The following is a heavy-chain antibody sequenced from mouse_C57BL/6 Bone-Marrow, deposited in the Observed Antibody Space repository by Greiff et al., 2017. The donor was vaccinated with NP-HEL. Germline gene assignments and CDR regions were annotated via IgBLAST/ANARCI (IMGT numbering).Heavy chain of an antibody. CDR1: GYTFTDYY. J-gene: IGHJ4*01. Sequence: VQLQQSGPELVKPGASVKISCKASGYTFTDYYMNWVKQSHGKSLEWIGDINPNNGGTSYNQKFKGKATLTVDKSSSTAYMELRSLTSEDSAVYYCARFLITTVYYYAMDYWGQGTSVTVSS. V-gene: IGHV1-26*01. D-gene: IGHD1-1*01. CDR3: ARFLITTVYYYAMDY. CDR2: INPNNGGT.